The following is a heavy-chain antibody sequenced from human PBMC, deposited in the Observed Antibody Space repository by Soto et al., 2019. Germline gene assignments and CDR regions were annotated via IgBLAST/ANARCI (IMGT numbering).Heavy chain of an antibody. J-gene: IGHJ4*02. V-gene: IGHV3-30*03. D-gene: IGHD6-13*01. CDR1: GFTFTAFG. CDR2: ISNDGSKT. Sequence: GGSLRLSCAASGFTFTAFGMHWVRQAPGKGLEWVAVISNDGSKTYYADSVKGRFTISRDNSKNTLFLQMNSLRAEDTAVYYCAREAAAGPLDYWGQGTQVTVSS. CDR3: AREAAAGPLDY.